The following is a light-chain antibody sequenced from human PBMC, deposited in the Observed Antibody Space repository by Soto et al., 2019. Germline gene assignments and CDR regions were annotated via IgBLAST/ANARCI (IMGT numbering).Light chain of an antibody. Sequence: EFLLTQSPGTLSLSPGERATLSCRASQSVPKNYLAWYQQEPGQAPRLLIYGPSSRATGIPDRFSGSGSGTDFTLTISRLEPEDFAVYYCHQYASSPQTFGQGTKVEIK. CDR1: QSVPKNY. J-gene: IGKJ1*01. CDR2: GPS. CDR3: HQYASSPQT. V-gene: IGKV3-20*01.